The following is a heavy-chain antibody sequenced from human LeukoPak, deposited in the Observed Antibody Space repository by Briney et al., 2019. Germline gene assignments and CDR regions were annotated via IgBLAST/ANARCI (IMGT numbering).Heavy chain of an antibody. D-gene: IGHD5-18*01. CDR3: AREASGGYSYGWIT. CDR1: GGSISSGSYY. J-gene: IGHJ5*02. CDR2: IYTSGST. Sequence: PSQTLSLTCTVSGGSISSGSYYWSWIRQPAGKGLEWIGRIYTSGSTNYNPSLKSRVTISVDTSKNQFSLKLSSVTAADTAVYYCAREASGGYSYGWITWGQGTLVTVSS. V-gene: IGHV4-61*02.